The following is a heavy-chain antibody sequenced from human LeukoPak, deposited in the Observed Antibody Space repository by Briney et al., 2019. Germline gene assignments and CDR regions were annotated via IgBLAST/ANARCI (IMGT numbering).Heavy chain of an antibody. CDR3: ARDGYFDL. CDR2: ISAENGNT. J-gene: IGHJ2*01. V-gene: IGHV1-18*01. CDR1: GYTFTTYG. Sequence: ASVKVSCKASGYTFTTYGIAWVRQAPGQGLEWMGRISAENGNTNYAQNLQGRVTMTTDTSTTTAHMELRSLRFDDTAVYYCARDGYFDLWGRGTLVTVSS.